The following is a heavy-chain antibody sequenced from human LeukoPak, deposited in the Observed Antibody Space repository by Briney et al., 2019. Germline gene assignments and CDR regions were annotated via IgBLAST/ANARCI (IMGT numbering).Heavy chain of an antibody. CDR1: GGTFSSYA. Sequence: ASVTVSCTASGGTFSSYAISWVRQAPGQGLEWMGRIIPILGIANYAQKFQGRVTITADKSTSTAYMELSSLRSEDTAVYYCARGNCSGGSCRKRPYNNWFDPWGQGTLVTVSS. J-gene: IGHJ5*02. D-gene: IGHD2-15*01. CDR2: IIPILGIA. CDR3: ARGNCSGGSCRKRPYNNWFDP. V-gene: IGHV1-69*04.